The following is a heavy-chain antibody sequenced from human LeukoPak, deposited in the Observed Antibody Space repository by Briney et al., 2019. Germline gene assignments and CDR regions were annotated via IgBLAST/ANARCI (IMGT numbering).Heavy chain of an antibody. D-gene: IGHD4-23*01. CDR3: ARESGNCGQAFGI. V-gene: IGHV1-18*04. J-gene: IGHJ4*02. Sequence: GASVKVSCKASGYTFSNYGISWVRQAPGLGLEWMGWISYNGNTNYAQKFQERVTMTTDKSTTTAYMELRSLRSDDTAVYYCARESGNCGQAFGIWGQGTLVTVSS. CDR1: GYTFSNYG. CDR2: ISYNGNT.